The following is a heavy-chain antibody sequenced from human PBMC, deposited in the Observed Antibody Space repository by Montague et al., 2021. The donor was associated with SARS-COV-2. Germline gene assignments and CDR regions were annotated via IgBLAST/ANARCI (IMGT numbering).Heavy chain of an antibody. CDR3: ARSHYDILTGYYTVFDY. Sequence: PALVKPTQTLTLTCTFSGFSLSTSGVGVGWIRQPPGKALEWLALXYWNDDKRYSPSLKSRLTITKDTSKNQVALTMTNMDPVDTATYYCARSHYDILTGYYTVFDYWGQGTLVTVSS. D-gene: IGHD3-9*01. J-gene: IGHJ4*02. CDR2: XYWNDDK. V-gene: IGHV2-5*01. CDR1: GFSLSTSGVG.